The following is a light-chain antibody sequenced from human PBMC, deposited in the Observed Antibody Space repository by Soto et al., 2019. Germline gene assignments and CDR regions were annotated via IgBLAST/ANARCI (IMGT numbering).Light chain of an antibody. J-gene: IGLJ3*02. CDR1: SGHSSYI. V-gene: IGLV4-60*02. Sequence: QSVLTQSSSASASLGSSVKLTCTLSSGHSSYIIAWHQQQPGKAPRYLMKLEGNGSYYKGSGVPDRFSGSSSGADRYLTISNLQLEDEADYYCETWDSNTHVFGGGTKLTVL. CDR2: LEGNGSY. CDR3: ETWDSNTHV.